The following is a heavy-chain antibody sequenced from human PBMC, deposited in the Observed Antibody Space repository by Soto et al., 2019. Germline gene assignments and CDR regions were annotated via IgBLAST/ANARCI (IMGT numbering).Heavy chain of an antibody. V-gene: IGHV1-18*01. CDR3: ARDVYCISTSCYGGNWFDP. Sequence: QVQLVQSGAEVKKPGASVKVSCKASGYTFTSYGISWVRQAPGQGLEWMGWIGAYNGNTNYAQKLQGRVTMTTDTSTSTAYMELRSLRSDDTAVYYCARDVYCISTSCYGGNWFDPWGQGTLVTVSS. CDR2: IGAYNGNT. D-gene: IGHD2-2*01. J-gene: IGHJ5*02. CDR1: GYTFTSYG.